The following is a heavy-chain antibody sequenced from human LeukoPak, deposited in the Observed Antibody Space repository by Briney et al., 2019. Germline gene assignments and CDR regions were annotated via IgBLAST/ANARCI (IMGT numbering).Heavy chain of an antibody. CDR1: GFTFSSYG. J-gene: IGHJ5*02. CDR2: ISGSGGST. Sequence: GGSLRLSCAASGFTFSSYGMSWVRQAPGKGLEWVSAISGSGGSTYYADSVKGRFTISRDNSKNTLYLQMNSLRAEDTAVYYCARDRVGWAVCLGTWGQGTLVTVSS. D-gene: IGHD1-26*01. CDR3: ARDRVGWAVCLGT. V-gene: IGHV3-23*01.